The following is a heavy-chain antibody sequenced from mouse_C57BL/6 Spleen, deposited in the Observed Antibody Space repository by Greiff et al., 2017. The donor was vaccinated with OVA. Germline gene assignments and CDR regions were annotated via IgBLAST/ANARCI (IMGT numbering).Heavy chain of an antibody. Sequence: VKLQESGAELVRPGASVTLSCKASGYTFTDYEMHWVKQTPVHGLEWIGAIDPETGGTAYNQKFKGKAILTADKSSSTAYMELRSLTSEDSAVYYCTRTTVVPGDYWGQGTTLTVSS. CDR1: GYTFTDYE. D-gene: IGHD1-1*01. V-gene: IGHV1-15*01. CDR2: IDPETGGT. CDR3: TRTTVVPGDY. J-gene: IGHJ2*01.